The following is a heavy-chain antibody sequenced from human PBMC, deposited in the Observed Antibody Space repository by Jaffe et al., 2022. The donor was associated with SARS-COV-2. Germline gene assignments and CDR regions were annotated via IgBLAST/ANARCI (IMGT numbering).Heavy chain of an antibody. CDR3: ARQGGWNFHHFDF. J-gene: IGHJ4*02. Sequence: DVQLLQSGGGLEQPGGSLRLSCVGSGFVFRNYAMSWVRLAPGKGPEWVSSFGVVGDTYYADSVRGRFTISRDNPRSTVDLQLTNLRAEDTAVYYCARQGGWNFHHFDFWGLGTPVTVS. D-gene: IGHD1-7*01. V-gene: IGHV3-23*01. CDR2: SFGVVGDT. CDR1: GFVFRNYA.